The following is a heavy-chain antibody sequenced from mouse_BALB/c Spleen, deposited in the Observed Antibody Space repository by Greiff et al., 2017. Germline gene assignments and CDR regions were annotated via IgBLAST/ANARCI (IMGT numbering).Heavy chain of an antibody. CDR3: ARRYLYAMDY. CDR2: INPYNGAT. D-gene: IGHD2-14*01. Sequence: EVQLQQSGPELVKPGASVKISCKASGYSFTGYYMHWVKQSHVKSLEWIGRINPYNGATSFNQNFKDKASLTVDKSSSTAYMELHSLTSEDSAVYYCARRYLYAMDYWGQGTSVTVSS. V-gene: IGHV1-31*01. CDR1: GYSFTGYY. J-gene: IGHJ4*01.